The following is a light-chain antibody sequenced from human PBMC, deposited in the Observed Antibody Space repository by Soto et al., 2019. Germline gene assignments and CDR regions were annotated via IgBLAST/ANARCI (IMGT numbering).Light chain of an antibody. CDR3: QQRRIWPPIT. Sequence: EIVLTQSPGTLSLSPVERATLSCRASQSVSSSYLAWYQQKPGQAPRLLIYGASNRATGIPARFSGSGSGTDFTLTISSLEPEDIAVYYGQQRRIWPPITFGQGTRLEIK. CDR2: GAS. CDR1: QSVSSSY. J-gene: IGKJ5*01. V-gene: IGKV3D-20*02.